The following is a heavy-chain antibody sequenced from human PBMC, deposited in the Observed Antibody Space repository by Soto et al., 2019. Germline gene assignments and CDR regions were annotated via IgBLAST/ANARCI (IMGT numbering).Heavy chain of an antibody. CDR1: GGSITPYY. J-gene: IGHJ3*01. CDR3: ARQQYTVVTAFDV. CDR2: VSYNWNT. V-gene: IGHV4-59*07. D-gene: IGHD2-15*01. Sequence: QVQLKESGPGLVKPADTLSLKCTVSGGSITPYYWSWIRQTPGGGLEWIGYVSYNWNTNYHPSLKIRVSISADTSKNEFSLKLTSLTAADAAIYFCARQQYTVVTAFDVWGQGTMVAVSS.